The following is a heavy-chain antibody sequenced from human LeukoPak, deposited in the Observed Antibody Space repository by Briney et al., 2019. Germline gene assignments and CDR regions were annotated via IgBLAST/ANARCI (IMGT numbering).Heavy chain of an antibody. CDR2: IQYDGSDK. J-gene: IGHJ4*02. D-gene: IGHD6-19*01. V-gene: IGHV3-30*02. Sequence: PGGSLRLSCAASGFTFRTYGMHWVRQAPGKGLEWVAFIQYDGSDKNYADSVKGRFTISRDNSKNTLYLQMNSLRAEDTAVYYCAKDFTWVAVAGRGFDYWGQGTLVTVSS. CDR3: AKDFTWVAVAGRGFDY. CDR1: GFTFRTYG.